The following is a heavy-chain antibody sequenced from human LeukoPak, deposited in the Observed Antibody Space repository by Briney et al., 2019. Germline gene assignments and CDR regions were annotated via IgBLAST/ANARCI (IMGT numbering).Heavy chain of an antibody. CDR1: GYTFTGYY. D-gene: IGHD2-2*01. CDR3: ARDIVVVPAANYQFDY. J-gene: IGHJ4*02. Sequence: ASVKVSCKASGYTFTGYYMHWVRQAPGQGLEWMGIINPSGGSTSYAQKFQGRVTMTRDTSTSTVYMELSSLRSEDTAVYYCARDIVVVPAANYQFDYWGQGTLVTVSS. V-gene: IGHV1-46*01. CDR2: INPSGGST.